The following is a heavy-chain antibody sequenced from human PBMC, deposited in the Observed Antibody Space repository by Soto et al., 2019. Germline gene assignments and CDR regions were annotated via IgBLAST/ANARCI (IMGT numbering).Heavy chain of an antibody. CDR1: GFTFSSYA. Sequence: GGSLRLSCAASGFTFSSYAMSWVRQAPGKGLEWVSAISGSGGSTYYADSVKGRFTISRDNSKNTLYLQMNSLRAEDTAVYYCATGRITGTTFQSVDYYYGMDVWGQGTTVTVSS. D-gene: IGHD1-20*01. J-gene: IGHJ6*02. V-gene: IGHV3-23*01. CDR3: ATGRITGTTFQSVDYYYGMDV. CDR2: ISGSGGST.